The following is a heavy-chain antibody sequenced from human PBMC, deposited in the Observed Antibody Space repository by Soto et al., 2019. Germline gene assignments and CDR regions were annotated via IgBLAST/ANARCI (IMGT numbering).Heavy chain of an antibody. D-gene: IGHD3-22*01. Sequence: SGPTLVNPTQTLTLTCTFSGFSLTTTGVGVGWVRQPPGKALEWLALIYWDDDRRLSPSLKNRLTNTRDTSKDQVVLTLTNMDPVDTATYYCVHSFYDLSGPFLFDYWGQGTMVTVS. CDR3: VHSFYDLSGPFLFDY. V-gene: IGHV2-5*02. J-gene: IGHJ4*02. CDR1: GFSLTTTGVG. CDR2: IYWDDDR.